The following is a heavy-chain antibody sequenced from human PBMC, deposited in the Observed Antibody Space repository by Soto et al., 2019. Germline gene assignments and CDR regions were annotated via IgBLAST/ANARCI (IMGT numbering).Heavy chain of an antibody. J-gene: IGHJ6*02. CDR3: ARDRGIAAAGTFYYYYGMDV. Sequence: QVQLVESGGGVVQPGRSLRLSCAASGFTFSSYGMHWVRQAPGKGLEWVAVIWYDGSNKYYADSVKGRFTISRDNSKNPLYLQMHSLSAADTAVYYCARDRGIAAAGTFYYYYGMDVWGQGTTVTVSS. CDR2: IWYDGSNK. D-gene: IGHD6-13*01. CDR1: GFTFSSYG. V-gene: IGHV3-33*01.